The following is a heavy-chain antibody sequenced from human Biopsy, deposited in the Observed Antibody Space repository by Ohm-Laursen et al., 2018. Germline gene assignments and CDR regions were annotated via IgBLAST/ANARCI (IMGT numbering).Heavy chain of an antibody. V-gene: IGHV3-23*01. CDR3: AKGRSGGTGHGNWFDP. D-gene: IGHD3-10*01. J-gene: IGHJ5*02. CDR1: GFTFSSYV. CDR2: ISGSGSTA. Sequence: SLRLSCSASGFTFSSYVMSWVRQAPGKGLEWVSTISGSGSTAYYADSVKGRFTISRDNSKNTLYLQMNSLRVEDTAVYYCAKGRSGGTGHGNWFDPWGQGTLVIVSS.